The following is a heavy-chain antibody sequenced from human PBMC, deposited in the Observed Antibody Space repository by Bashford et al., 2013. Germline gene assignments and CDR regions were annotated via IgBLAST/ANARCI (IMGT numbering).Heavy chain of an antibody. D-gene: IGHD3-9*01. V-gene: IGHV5-51*01. CDR2: IYPGDSDT. Sequence: WVRQMPGKGLEWMGIIYPGDSDTRYSPSFQGQVTISADKSISTAYLQWSSLKASDTAVYYCARGGTLTGYYWPIDYWGQGTLVTVSS. J-gene: IGHJ4*02. CDR3: ARGGTLTGYYWPIDY.